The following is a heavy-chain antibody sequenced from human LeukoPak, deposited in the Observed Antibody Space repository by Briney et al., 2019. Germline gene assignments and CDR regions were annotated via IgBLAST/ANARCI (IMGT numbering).Heavy chain of an antibody. J-gene: IGHJ4*02. CDR3: ARKGIAAAGDADY. D-gene: IGHD6-13*01. CDR2: IYHSGST. CDR1: GGSISSGGYY. Sequence: SETLSLTCTVSGGSISSGGYYWSWIRQPPGKGLEWIGYIYHSGSTYYNPSLKSRVTISVDRSKNQFSLKLSSVTAADTAVYYCARKGIAAAGDADYWGQGTLVTVSP. V-gene: IGHV4-30-2*01.